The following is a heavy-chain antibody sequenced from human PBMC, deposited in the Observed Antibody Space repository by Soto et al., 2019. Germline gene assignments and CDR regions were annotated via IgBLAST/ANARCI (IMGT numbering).Heavy chain of an antibody. CDR3: AGQPTAGSYYDLGSYYYYYAMDV. Sequence: QVQLQESGPGLVKPSQTLSLTCSVSGGSISSGDYYWNWIRQPPGKGLEWIGHIYYSGSTYYNSSLNSRVTISLDTSKNQFSLKLSSVTVADTAVYYCAGQPTAGSYYDLGSYYYYYAMDVWGQGTTVTVSS. D-gene: IGHD3-10*01. CDR1: GGSISSGDYY. V-gene: IGHV4-30-4*01. CDR2: IYYSGST. J-gene: IGHJ6*02.